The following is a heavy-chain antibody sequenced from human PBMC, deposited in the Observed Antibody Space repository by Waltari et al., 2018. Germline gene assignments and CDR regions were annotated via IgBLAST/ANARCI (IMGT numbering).Heavy chain of an antibody. V-gene: IGHV3-30*18. CDR2: ISYDGSNK. CDR1: GFTFSSYG. J-gene: IGHJ4*02. D-gene: IGHD3-10*01. Sequence: QVQLVESGGGVVQPGRSLRLSCAASGFTFSSYGLHWVRSAPGKGLEWVAVISYDGSNKYYADSVKGRFTISRDNSKNTLYLQMNSLRAEDTAVYYCAKGTYGSGSAYPFDYWGQGTLVTVSS. CDR3: AKGTYGSGSAYPFDY.